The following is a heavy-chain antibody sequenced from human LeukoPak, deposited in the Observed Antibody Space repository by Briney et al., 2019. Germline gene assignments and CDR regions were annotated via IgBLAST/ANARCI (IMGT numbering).Heavy chain of an antibody. CDR3: IVGATRDSPFDY. V-gene: IGHV4-39*01. CDR2: IYYSGST. Sequence: SETLSLTCTVSGGSISSSSYYWGWIRQPPGKGLEWIGSIYYSGSTYYNPSLKSRVTISVDTSKNQFSLKLSSVTAADTAVYYCIVGATRDSPFDYWGQGTLVTASS. CDR1: GGSISSSSYY. D-gene: IGHD1-26*01. J-gene: IGHJ4*02.